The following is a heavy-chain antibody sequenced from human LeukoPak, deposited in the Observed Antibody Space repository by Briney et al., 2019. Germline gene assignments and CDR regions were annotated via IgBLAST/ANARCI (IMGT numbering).Heavy chain of an antibody. V-gene: IGHV5-51*03. CDR3: ARPPSEDQDYYDNGY. Sequence: PGESLKISCKGSGYSFTSYWIGWVRQMPGKGLEWVGIIYPGDSDTRYSPSFQGRVTISADKSISTAYLQWSSLKASDTAMYYCARPPSEDQDYYDNGYWGQGTLVTVSS. J-gene: IGHJ4*02. CDR2: IYPGDSDT. CDR1: GYSFTSYW. D-gene: IGHD3-22*01.